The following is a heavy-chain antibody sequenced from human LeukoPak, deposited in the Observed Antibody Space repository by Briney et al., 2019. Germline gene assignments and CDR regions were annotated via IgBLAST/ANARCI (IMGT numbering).Heavy chain of an antibody. Sequence: SETLSLTCTVSGGSISSYYWSWIRQPPGKGLEWIGYIYYSGSTNYNPSLKSRVTISVDTSKNQFSLKLSSVTAADTAVYYCARDPSSGYYSYAFDIWGQGTMVTVSS. CDR2: IYYSGST. D-gene: IGHD3-22*01. CDR1: GGSISSYY. V-gene: IGHV4-59*01. J-gene: IGHJ3*02. CDR3: ARDPSSGYYSYAFDI.